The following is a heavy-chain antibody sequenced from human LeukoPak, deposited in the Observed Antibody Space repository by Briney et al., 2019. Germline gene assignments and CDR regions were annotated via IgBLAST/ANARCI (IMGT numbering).Heavy chain of an antibody. CDR3: ARVVRFCSSTSCGRYYFDY. Sequence: LRLSCAASGFTVSSNYMSWVRQHPGKGLEWIGYIYYSGSTYYNPSLKSRVTISVDTSKDQFSLKLSSVTAADTAVYYCARVVRFCSSTSCGRYYFDYWGQGTLVTVSS. D-gene: IGHD2-2*01. V-gene: IGHV4-31*02. J-gene: IGHJ4*02. CDR1: GFTVSSNY. CDR2: IYYSGST.